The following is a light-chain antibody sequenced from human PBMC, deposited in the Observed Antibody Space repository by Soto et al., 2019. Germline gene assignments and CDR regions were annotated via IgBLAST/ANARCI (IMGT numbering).Light chain of an antibody. CDR3: CSFSGTNTRYG. CDR1: SSDVGGYDY. CDR2: DVN. J-gene: IGLJ1*01. Sequence: QSVLTQPRSVSGSPRQSVTISCTGTSSDVGGYDYVSWYQQHPGKAPKLILYDVNQRPSGVPDHFSGSKSGNAASLTISGLQSEDEADYYCCSFSGTNTRYGFGTGTKV. V-gene: IGLV2-11*01.